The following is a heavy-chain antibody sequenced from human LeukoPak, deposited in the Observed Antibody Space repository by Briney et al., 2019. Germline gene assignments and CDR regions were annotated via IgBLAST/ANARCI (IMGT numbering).Heavy chain of an antibody. CDR3: ARGLRNWFDP. J-gene: IGHJ5*02. CDR2: INHSGST. Sequence: SETLSLTCAVYGGSFSGYYWSWIRQPPGXXLEWIGEINHSGSTNYNPSLKSRVTISVDTSKNQLSLKLRSVTAADTAVYYCARGLRNWFDPWGQGTLVTVSS. CDR1: GGSFSGYY. V-gene: IGHV4-34*01. D-gene: IGHD3-3*01.